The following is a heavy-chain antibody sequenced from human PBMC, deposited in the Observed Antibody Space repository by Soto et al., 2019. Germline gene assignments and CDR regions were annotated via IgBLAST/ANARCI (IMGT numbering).Heavy chain of an antibody. CDR3: AKESWKNYFEN. V-gene: IGHV3-23*01. CDR1: GFIFSSYP. J-gene: IGHJ4*02. Sequence: GQPGGSLRLSCAASGFIFSSYPMSWVRHAPGRGLQWLSTISGSGDRAFYADSVRGRFTISRDSSKNTLYLQMNSLGAEDTAIYYCAKESWKNYFENWGQGTLVTVSS. D-gene: IGHD1-1*01. CDR2: ISGSGDRA.